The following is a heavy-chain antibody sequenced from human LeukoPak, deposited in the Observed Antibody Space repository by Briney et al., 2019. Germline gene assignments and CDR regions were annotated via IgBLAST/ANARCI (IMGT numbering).Heavy chain of an antibody. CDR2: ILYDGSNK. J-gene: IGHJ4*02. V-gene: IGHV3-33*01. CDR3: ARGMDSSGWYGLDY. Sequence: ILYDGSNKYYADSVKGRFTISRDNSKNTLYLQMNSLRAEDTAVYYCARGMDSSGWYGLDYWGQGTLVTVSS. D-gene: IGHD6-19*01.